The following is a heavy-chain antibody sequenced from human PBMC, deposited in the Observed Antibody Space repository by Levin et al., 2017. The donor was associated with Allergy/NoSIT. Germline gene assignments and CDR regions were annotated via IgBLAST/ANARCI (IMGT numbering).Heavy chain of an antibody. D-gene: IGHD3-16*01. J-gene: IGHJ4*02. Sequence: PSETLSLTCAVSGGSISSDGYSWNWIRQPPGKGLEWVGNIYPSGNAYYNPSLKSRVTISIDRSKNQFSLKLTSVTAADTALYYCARETLSTPTGGPPKADYYLDSWGQGTQVTVSS. V-gene: IGHV4-30-2*01. CDR1: GGSISSDGYS. CDR2: IYPSGNA. CDR3: ARETLSTPTGGPPKADYYLDS.